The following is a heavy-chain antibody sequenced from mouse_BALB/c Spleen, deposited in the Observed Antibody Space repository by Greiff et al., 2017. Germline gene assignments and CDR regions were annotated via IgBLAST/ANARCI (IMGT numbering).Heavy chain of an antibody. CDR3: TSLYGYPFAY. CDR2: INPSNGGT. D-gene: IGHD1-2*01. J-gene: IGHJ3*01. CDR1: GYTFTSYY. Sequence: QVQLQQSGAELVKPGASVKLSCKASGYTFTSYYMYWVKQRPGQGLEWIGEINPSNGGTNFNEKFKSKATLTVDKSSSTAYMQLSSLTSEDSAVYYCTSLYGYPFAYWGQRTLVTVSA. V-gene: IGHV1S81*02.